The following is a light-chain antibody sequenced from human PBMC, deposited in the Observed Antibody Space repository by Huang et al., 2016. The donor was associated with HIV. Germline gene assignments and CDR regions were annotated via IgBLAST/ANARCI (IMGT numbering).Light chain of an antibody. CDR1: QSVSSN. CDR2: GAS. Sequence: EIVMTQSPATLSVSPGERATLACRASQSVSSNLAWYQQKPGQAPRLLIYGASTRATGIPARFSGSGSGTEFTLNISSLQSEDFAVYYCQQNNNWPPLFTFGPGTKVDIK. CDR3: QQNNNWPPLFT. J-gene: IGKJ3*01. V-gene: IGKV3-15*01.